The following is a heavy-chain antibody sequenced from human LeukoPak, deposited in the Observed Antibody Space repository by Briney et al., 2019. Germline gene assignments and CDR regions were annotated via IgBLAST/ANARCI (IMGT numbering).Heavy chain of an antibody. Sequence: GGSLRLSCAASGFTLSSYSMNWVRQAPGKGLEWVSSISSSSSYIYYADSVKGRFTISRDNAKNSLYLQMNSLRAEDTAVYYCARGWRYCSGGSCHNWFDPWGQGTLVTVSS. CDR1: GFTLSSYS. J-gene: IGHJ5*02. D-gene: IGHD2-15*01. V-gene: IGHV3-21*01. CDR2: ISSSSSYI. CDR3: ARGWRYCSGGSCHNWFDP.